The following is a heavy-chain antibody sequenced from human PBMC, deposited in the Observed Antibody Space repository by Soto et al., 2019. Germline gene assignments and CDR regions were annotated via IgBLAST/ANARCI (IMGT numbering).Heavy chain of an antibody. CDR3: ARDRWYDFWSGYYDKGYYYYGMDV. Sequence: ASVKVSCKASGGTFSSYAISWVRQAPGQGLEWMGGIIPIFGTANYAQKFQGRVTITADESTSTAYMELSSLRSEDTAVYYCARDRWYDFWSGYYDKGYYYYGMDVWGQGTTVTV. V-gene: IGHV1-69*13. J-gene: IGHJ6*02. CDR2: IIPIFGTA. D-gene: IGHD3-3*01. CDR1: GGTFSSYA.